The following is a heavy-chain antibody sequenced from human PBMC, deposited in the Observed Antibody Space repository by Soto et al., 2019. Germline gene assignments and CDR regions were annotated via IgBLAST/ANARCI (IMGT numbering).Heavy chain of an antibody. CDR2: IIPIFNST. CDR1: GSRFSNYV. Sequence: QVQLVQSGAEVKTPGSSLKVSCKVSGSRFSNYVISWVRQAPGHGLEWLGRIIPIFNSTKYAQSFQGRVTITAEKSTSTASLELSSLRSDDTAVYYRAKGGRGKKAGYNGLVSLGYWGQGTLVTVSS. CDR3: AKGGRGKKAGYNGLVSLGY. D-gene: IGHD2-2*02. J-gene: IGHJ4*02. V-gene: IGHV1-69*06.